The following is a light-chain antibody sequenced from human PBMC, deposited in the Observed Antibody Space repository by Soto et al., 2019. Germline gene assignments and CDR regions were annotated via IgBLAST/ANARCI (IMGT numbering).Light chain of an antibody. CDR2: DAS. Sequence: DVQMNQXXSSLSVKTRDXXXXXGXASQSISSWLAWYQQKXGRAPKLLIYDASXLESGVPSRFSGSGYATEFTLNTSSLQPDDMATYYCQKYEGYSPTFCHWTKVDI. J-gene: IGKJ1*01. V-gene: IGKV1-5*01. CDR3: QKYEGYSPT. CDR1: QSISSW.